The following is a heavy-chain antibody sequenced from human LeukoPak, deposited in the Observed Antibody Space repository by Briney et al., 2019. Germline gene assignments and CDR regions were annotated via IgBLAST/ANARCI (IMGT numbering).Heavy chain of an antibody. J-gene: IGHJ3*01. V-gene: IGHV3-30*02. D-gene: IGHD3-16*01. CDR3: ARDFLHLGG. CDR1: GFTFNSYG. CDR2: IRYDGSNK. Sequence: GGSLRLSCVTSGFTFNSYGFYWVRQAPGKGLEWVAFIRYDGSNKYYTDSVKGRFTISRDNAKNTLYLQMSSLRAEDTAVYYCARDFLHLGGWGQGTMVTVSS.